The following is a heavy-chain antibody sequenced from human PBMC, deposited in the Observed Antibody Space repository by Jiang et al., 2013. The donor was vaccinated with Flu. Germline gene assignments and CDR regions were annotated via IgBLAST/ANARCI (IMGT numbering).Heavy chain of an antibody. CDR2: ITYNGGNS. D-gene: IGHD4-17*01. CDR1: GFTFDDYG. CDR3: ARGGSDYEGVSY. V-gene: IGHV3-20*01. J-gene: IGHJ4*02. Sequence: RLSCAASGFTFDDYGMTWVRQAPGKGLEWVSGITYNGGNSRYADSVKGRFTISRDNAKNLLYLQMHSLRAEDTASYHCARGGSDYEGVSYWGQGTLVTVSS.